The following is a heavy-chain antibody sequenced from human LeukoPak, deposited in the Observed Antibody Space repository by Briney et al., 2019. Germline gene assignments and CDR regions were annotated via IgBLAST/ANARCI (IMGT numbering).Heavy chain of an antibody. V-gene: IGHV1-8*01. J-gene: IGHJ6*02. CDR2: MNPNSGNT. D-gene: IGHD3-3*01. Sequence: VASVKVSCKASGYTFTSNDINWVRQATGQGLEWMGWMNPNSGNTGYAQKFQGRVTMTRNTSISTAYMELSSLRSEDTAVYYCARGNYDFWSGYSDYYYYGMDVWGQGTTVTVSS. CDR3: ARGNYDFWSGYSDYYYYGMDV. CDR1: GYTFTSND.